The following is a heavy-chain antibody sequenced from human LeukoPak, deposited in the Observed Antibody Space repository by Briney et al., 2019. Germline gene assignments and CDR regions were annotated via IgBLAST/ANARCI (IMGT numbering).Heavy chain of an antibody. D-gene: IGHD3-3*01. CDR3: ARENYDFWRGYYSSDNSYYLDV. Sequence: SETLSLTCTVSGASVSAHYWTWVRQPPGKGLEWIGYIYYTGTTNYNPSLQSRLTISVDTSQNQFSLRLSSVTAADTAVYYCARENYDFWRGYYSSDNSYYLDVWGKGTTVIVSS. CDR1: GASVSAHY. J-gene: IGHJ6*03. V-gene: IGHV4-59*02. CDR2: IYYTGTT.